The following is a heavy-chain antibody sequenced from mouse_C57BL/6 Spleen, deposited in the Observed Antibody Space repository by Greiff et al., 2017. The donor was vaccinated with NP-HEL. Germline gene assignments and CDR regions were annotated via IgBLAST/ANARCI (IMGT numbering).Heavy chain of an antibody. V-gene: IGHV10-1*01. CDR2: IRSKSNNYAT. CDR3: VRTPYRGYAMDY. CDR1: GFSFNTYA. J-gene: IGHJ4*01. D-gene: IGHD2-10*01. Sequence: EVKVVESGGGLVQPKGSLKLSCAASGFSFNTYAMNWVRQAPGKGLEWVARIRSKSNNYATYYADSVKDRFTISRDDSESMFYLQKNNMKTDDTAMYYCVRTPYRGYAMDYWGQGTSVTVSS.